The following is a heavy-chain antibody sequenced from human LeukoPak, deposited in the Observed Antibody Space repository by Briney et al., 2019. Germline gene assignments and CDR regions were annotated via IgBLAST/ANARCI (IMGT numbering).Heavy chain of an antibody. V-gene: IGHV3-48*03. CDR1: GFTFSSYE. Sequence: GGSLRLSCAASGFTFSSYEMNWVRQAPGKGLEWVSYISSSSSTIYYADSVKGRFTISRDNAKNSLYLQMNSLRAEDTAVYYCARAYNTGTTDYWGQGTLVTVSS. CDR3: ARAYNTGTTDY. J-gene: IGHJ4*02. D-gene: IGHD4-17*01. CDR2: ISSSSSTI.